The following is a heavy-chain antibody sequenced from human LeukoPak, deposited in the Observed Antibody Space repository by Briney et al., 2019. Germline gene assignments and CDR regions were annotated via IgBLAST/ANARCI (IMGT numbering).Heavy chain of an antibody. J-gene: IGHJ3*02. D-gene: IGHD2/OR15-2a*01. CDR2: INHSGST. CDR1: GGSFSGYY. Sequence: SETLSLTCAVYGGSFSGYYWSWIRQPPGKGLEWIGEINHSGSTNYNPSLKSRVTMSVNTSKNQFSLKLSSVTAADTAVYYCARLFSDDAFDIWGQGTMVTVSS. CDR3: ARLFSDDAFDI. V-gene: IGHV4-34*01.